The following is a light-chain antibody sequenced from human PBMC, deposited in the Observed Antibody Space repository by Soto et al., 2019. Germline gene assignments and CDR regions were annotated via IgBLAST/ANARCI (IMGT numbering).Light chain of an antibody. Sequence: QSALTQPASVSGSPGQSITISCTGTSSDIGNYNLVSWYQQHPGKAPKLMIYEGSKRPSGVSNRFSGSKSGNTASLTISGLQAEDEADYYCCSYAGSSTPYVFGTGTKLTVL. CDR3: CSYAGSSTPYV. V-gene: IGLV2-23*01. CDR2: EGS. J-gene: IGLJ1*01. CDR1: SSDIGNYNL.